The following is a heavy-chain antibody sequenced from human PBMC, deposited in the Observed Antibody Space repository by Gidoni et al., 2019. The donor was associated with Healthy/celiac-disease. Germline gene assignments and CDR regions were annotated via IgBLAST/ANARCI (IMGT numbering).Heavy chain of an antibody. J-gene: IGHJ6*03. CDR1: GFTFSSYE. CDR2: LSSSGSTI. CDR3: ARVGLVRGLSPWDYYYYMDV. Sequence: EVQLVESGGGLVQPGGSLRLSCAASGFTFSSYEMSWVSQAPGKGLEWVSYLSSSGSTIYYADSVKGRFTISRDNAKNSLYLQMNSLRAEDTAVYYCARVGLVRGLSPWDYYYYMDVWGKGTTVTVSS. D-gene: IGHD3-10*01. V-gene: IGHV3-48*03.